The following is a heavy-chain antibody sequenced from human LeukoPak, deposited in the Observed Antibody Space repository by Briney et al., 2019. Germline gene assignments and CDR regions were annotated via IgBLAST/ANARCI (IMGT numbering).Heavy chain of an antibody. CDR2: IWYDGSNK. J-gene: IGHJ5*02. Sequence: AGGSLRLSCAASGFTFSSYWMHWVRQAPGKGLEWVAVIWYDGSNKYYADSVKGRFTISRDNSKNTLYLQMNSLRAEDTAVYYCARLYGTYPGWFDPWGQGTLVTVSS. CDR3: ARLYGTYPGWFDP. V-gene: IGHV3-33*08. D-gene: IGHD4-17*01. CDR1: GFTFSSYW.